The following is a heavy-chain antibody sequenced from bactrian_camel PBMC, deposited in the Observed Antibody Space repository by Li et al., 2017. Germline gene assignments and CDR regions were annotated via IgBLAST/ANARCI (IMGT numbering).Heavy chain of an antibody. CDR3: VACRIQGYFNG. CDR2: IDARGSTT. Sequence: VQLVESGGGVVQPGESLNLSCAASGFVFNTYGMKWSRQAPGKELEWVATIDARGSTTYYPPRLEGRFTISRDKSKNTLYLQMSSLKTEDTAVYYCVACRIQGYFNGWGQGTQVTVS. J-gene: IGHJ4*01. D-gene: IGHD5*01. CDR1: GFVFNTYG. V-gene: IGHV3S1*01.